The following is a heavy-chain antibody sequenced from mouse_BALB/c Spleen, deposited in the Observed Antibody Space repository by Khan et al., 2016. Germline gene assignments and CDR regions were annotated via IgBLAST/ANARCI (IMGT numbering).Heavy chain of an antibody. Sequence: IQLVQSGPELVKPGSSVMVSCKASGYTFTSYNMYWVKQSHGKNLEWIGYIDPYNGGTSYNQKFKGKATLTVDKSSSTAYMHLNSLTSEDSAVYYCASDLLWYAMDYWGQGTSVTVSS. CDR1: GYTFTSYN. V-gene: IGHV1S135*01. D-gene: IGHD2-1*01. J-gene: IGHJ4*01. CDR3: ASDLLWYAMDY. CDR2: IDPYNGGT.